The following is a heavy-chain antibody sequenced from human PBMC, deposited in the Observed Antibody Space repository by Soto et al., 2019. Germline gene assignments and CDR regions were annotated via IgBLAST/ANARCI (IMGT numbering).Heavy chain of an antibody. Sequence: PWGALIVSCASSVFTFSDHYMCWVRQALGKGLDWVGRTRNKANSYTTEYAASVKGRFTISRDDSKNPLYLQMNSLKTEDTAVYYCAREYSSGWSFDYWGQGTMVTGSS. CDR3: AREYSSGWSFDY. D-gene: IGHD6-19*01. V-gene: IGHV3-72*01. CDR2: TRNKANSYTT. J-gene: IGHJ4*02. CDR1: VFTFSDHY.